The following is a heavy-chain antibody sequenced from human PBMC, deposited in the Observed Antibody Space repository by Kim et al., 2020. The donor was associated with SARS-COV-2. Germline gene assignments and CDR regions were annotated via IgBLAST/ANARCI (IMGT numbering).Heavy chain of an antibody. D-gene: IGHD3-3*01. Sequence: SETLSLTCTVSGGSISSGGYYWSWIRQHPGKGLECFGYIYYSGSTYYNPSLKSRVTISVDTSKNQFSLKLSSVTAADTAVYYCARALTIFGVVISAFDYWGQEPWSPSPQ. CDR2: IYYSGST. J-gene: IGHJ4*01. CDR1: GGSISSGGYY. V-gene: IGHV4-31*03. CDR3: ARALTIFGVVISAFDY.